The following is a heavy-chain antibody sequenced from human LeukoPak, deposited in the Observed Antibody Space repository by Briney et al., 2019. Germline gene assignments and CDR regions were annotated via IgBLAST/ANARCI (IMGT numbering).Heavy chain of an antibody. CDR2: IYPRDSDT. D-gene: IGHD5-12*01. V-gene: IGHV5-51*01. CDR3: ARRQYSGYDFDF. CDR1: GYIFTNYW. J-gene: IGHJ4*02. Sequence: GESLKISCKGSGYIFTNYWIGWVRQMPGKGLEWMGIIYPRDSDTRYSPSFQGQVTVSADKSISTAYLQWSSLEASDTAMYYCARRQYSGYDFDFWGRGTLVTVSS.